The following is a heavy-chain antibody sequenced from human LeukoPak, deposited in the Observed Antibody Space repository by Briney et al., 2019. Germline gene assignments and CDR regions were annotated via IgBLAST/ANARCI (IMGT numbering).Heavy chain of an antibody. Sequence: GRSLRLSCAASGFTFSSYAMHWVRQAPGKGLEWVAVISYDGSNKYYADSVKGRFTISRDNSKNTLYLQMNSLRAEDTAVYYCAKDGDSSGYPYYFDYWGQGTLVTVSS. CDR2: ISYDGSNK. V-gene: IGHV3-30*04. D-gene: IGHD3-22*01. J-gene: IGHJ4*02. CDR1: GFTFSSYA. CDR3: AKDGDSSGYPYYFDY.